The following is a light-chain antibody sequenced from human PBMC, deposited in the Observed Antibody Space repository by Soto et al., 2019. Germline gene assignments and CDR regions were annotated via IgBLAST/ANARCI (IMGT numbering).Light chain of an antibody. CDR1: SSNIGAVHD. Sequence: QSVLTQPPSVSGAPGQRVTISCTGSSSNIGAVHDVHWYRQLPGTAPKLPIYGNNNRPSGVPDRFSGSKSGTSASLAITGLQAEDEADYYCQSYDSSLSGYVFATGTKVTVL. J-gene: IGLJ1*01. CDR3: QSYDSSLSGYV. CDR2: GNN. V-gene: IGLV1-40*01.